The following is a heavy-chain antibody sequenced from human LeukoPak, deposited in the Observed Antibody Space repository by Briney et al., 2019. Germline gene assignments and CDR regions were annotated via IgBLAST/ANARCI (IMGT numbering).Heavy chain of an antibody. CDR3: ARISGGYSYGDDAFDI. J-gene: IGHJ3*02. V-gene: IGHV6-1*01. CDR2: TYYRSKWYN. CDR1: GDSVSSNSAA. Sequence: SQTLSFTCAISGDSVSSNSAAWNWIRQSPSRGLEWLGRTYYRSKWYNDYAVSVESRITINPDTSKNQFSLQLNSVTPEDTAVYYCARISGGYSYGDDAFDIWGQGTMVTVSS. D-gene: IGHD5-18*01.